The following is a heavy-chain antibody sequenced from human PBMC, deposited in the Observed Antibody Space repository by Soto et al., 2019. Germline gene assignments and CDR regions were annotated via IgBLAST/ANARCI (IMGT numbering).Heavy chain of an antibody. CDR1: GGSISSSSYY. J-gene: IGHJ5*02. CDR2: FYYSGNT. V-gene: IGHV4-39*01. D-gene: IGHD1-26*01. CDR3: ARHKIVGAISWFDP. Sequence: QLQLQESGPGLVKPSETLSLTCTVSGGSISSSSYYWGWIRQPPGKGLEWIGSFYYSGNTYNNPSLKSRLTISVDTSKNQFSLKLSSVTAADTTVYYGARHKIVGAISWFDPWGQGTLVTVSS.